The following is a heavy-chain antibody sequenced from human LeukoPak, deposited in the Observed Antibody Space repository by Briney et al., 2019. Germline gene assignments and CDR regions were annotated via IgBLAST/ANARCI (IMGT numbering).Heavy chain of an antibody. CDR1: GFTFSSYS. J-gene: IGHJ4*02. Sequence: GGSLRLSCAASGFTFSSYSMNWVRQAPGKGLEWVSSISSSSSYIYYADSVKGRFTISRDNAKNSLYLQMNSLRAEDTAVYYCARDSRSSGWYRYFDCWGQGTLVTVSS. V-gene: IGHV3-21*01. D-gene: IGHD6-19*01. CDR3: ARDSRSSGWYRYFDC. CDR2: ISSSSSYI.